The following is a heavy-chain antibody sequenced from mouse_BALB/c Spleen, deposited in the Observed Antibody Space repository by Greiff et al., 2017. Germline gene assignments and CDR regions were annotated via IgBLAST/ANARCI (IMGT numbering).Heavy chain of an antibody. CDR2: ISSGSSTI. Sequence: VQLKESGGGLVQPGGSRKLSCAASGFTFSSFGMHWVRQAPEKGLEWVAYISSGSSTIYYADTVKGRFTISRDNPKNTLFLQMTSLRSEDTAMYYCARSGYYYGSFAYWGQGTLVTVSA. J-gene: IGHJ3*01. CDR3: ARSGYYYGSFAY. D-gene: IGHD1-1*01. CDR1: GFTFSSFG. V-gene: IGHV5-17*02.